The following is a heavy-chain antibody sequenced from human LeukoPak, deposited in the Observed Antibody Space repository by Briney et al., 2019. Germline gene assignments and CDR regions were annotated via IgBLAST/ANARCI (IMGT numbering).Heavy chain of an antibody. J-gene: IGHJ4*02. Sequence: GRSLRLSCAASGFTFSSYAMHWVRQAPGKGLEWVAVISYDGSNKYYADSVKGRFTISRDNSKNTLYLQMNSLRAEDTAVYYCVRDGLAAEIDYWGQERLVTVSS. CDR1: GFTFSSYA. D-gene: IGHD6-25*01. V-gene: IGHV3-30-3*01. CDR3: VRDGLAAEIDY. CDR2: ISYDGSNK.